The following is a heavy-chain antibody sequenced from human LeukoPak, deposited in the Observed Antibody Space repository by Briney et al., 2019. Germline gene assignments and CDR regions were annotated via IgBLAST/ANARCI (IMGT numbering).Heavy chain of an antibody. CDR1: GDSISSYY. CDR2: IYNSGRT. CDR3: ARLQPHYYGSGTYYKTDAFDI. Sequence: SETLSLTCTVSGDSISSYYWSWIRQPPGKGLEWIGYIYNSGRTNYNPSLKSRVTISVDTSKIQFSLKLSSVTAADTAVYYCARLQPHYYGSGTYYKTDAFDIWGQGTMVTVSS. D-gene: IGHD3-10*01. J-gene: IGHJ3*02. V-gene: IGHV4-59*08.